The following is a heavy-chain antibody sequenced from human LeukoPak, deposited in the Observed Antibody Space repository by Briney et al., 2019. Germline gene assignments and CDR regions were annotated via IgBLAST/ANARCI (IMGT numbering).Heavy chain of an antibody. J-gene: IGHJ4*02. CDR3: ASGYCSSTSCYLYFDY. Sequence: ASVKVSCKASGYTFTSYGISWVRQAPGQGLEWMGWISAYNGNTNYAQKLQGRVTMTTDTSTSTAYMELRSLRSDDTAVYYCASGYCSSTSCYLYFDYWGQGTLVTVSS. CDR2: ISAYNGNT. V-gene: IGHV1-18*01. D-gene: IGHD2-2*03. CDR1: GYTFTSYG.